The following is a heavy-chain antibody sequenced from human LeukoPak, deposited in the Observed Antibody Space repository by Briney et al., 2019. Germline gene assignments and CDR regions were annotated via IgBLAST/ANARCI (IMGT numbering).Heavy chain of an antibody. V-gene: IGHV3-30*18. CDR1: GFTFSSYG. CDR3: AKDLAAGTQWTFDY. D-gene: IGHD6-13*01. J-gene: IGHJ4*02. Sequence: GGSLRLSCAASGFTFSSYGMHWVRQAPGKGLEWVAVISYDGSNKYYADSVKGRFTISRDNSKNTLYLQMNSLRAEDTAVYYCAKDLAAGTQWTFDYWGQGTLVTVSS. CDR2: ISYDGSNK.